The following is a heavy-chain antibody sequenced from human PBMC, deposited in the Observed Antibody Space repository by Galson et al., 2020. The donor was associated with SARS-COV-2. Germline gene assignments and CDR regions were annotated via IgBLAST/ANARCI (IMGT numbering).Heavy chain of an antibody. V-gene: IGHV2-26*01. Sequence: SGPTLVKPTETLTLTCTVSGFSLSNARMGVSWIRQPPGKALEWLAHLFSNDEKSYSTSLKSRLTISKDTSKSQVVLTMTNMDTVDTATYYCARNPGIAAAGTIPWYFDYWGQGTLVTVSS. J-gene: IGHJ4*02. CDR3: ARNPGIAAAGTIPWYFDY. CDR1: GFSLSNARMG. CDR2: LFSNDEK. D-gene: IGHD6-13*01.